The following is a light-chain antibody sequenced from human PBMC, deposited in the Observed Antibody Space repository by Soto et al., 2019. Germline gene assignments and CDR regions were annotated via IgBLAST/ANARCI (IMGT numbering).Light chain of an antibody. CDR2: GAS. J-gene: IGKJ2*01. V-gene: IGKV3-20*01. CDR1: QSVSSSY. Sequence: EIVLTQTPGTLSLSPGERATLSCRASQSVSSSYLAWYQQKPGQAPRLLIHGASSRATGIPDRFSGSGSGTDFTLTISRLEPEDFAVYYCQQYGSSPYTFGQGTKLVIK. CDR3: QQYGSSPYT.